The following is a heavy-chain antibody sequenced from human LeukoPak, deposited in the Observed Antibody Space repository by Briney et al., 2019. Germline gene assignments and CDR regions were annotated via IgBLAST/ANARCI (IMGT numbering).Heavy chain of an antibody. CDR1: GFPLSSYG. D-gene: IGHD3-10*01. Sequence: GGSLRLSCAASGFPLSSYGMHWVRQAPGKGLEWVAVISYDGSKKYEVDSVRGRFTISRDNSKNTLYLQMNSLRAEDTAVYYCAKGELPSHHYGSGNYYNVNFWGQGTLVTVSS. V-gene: IGHV3-30*18. CDR2: ISYDGSKK. J-gene: IGHJ4*02. CDR3: AKGELPSHHYGSGNYYNVNF.